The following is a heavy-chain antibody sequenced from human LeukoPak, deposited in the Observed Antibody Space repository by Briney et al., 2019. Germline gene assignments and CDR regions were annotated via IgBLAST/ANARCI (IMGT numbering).Heavy chain of an antibody. V-gene: IGHV3-30*04. D-gene: IGHD2-15*01. CDR2: ISYDGSNK. J-gene: IGHJ4*02. CDR1: GFTFSSYA. Sequence: GGSLRLSCAASGFTFSSYAMHWVRQAPGKGLEWVAVISYDGSNKYYADSVKGRFTISRDNSKNTLYLQMNSLRAEDTAVYYCARALYIVVVVAATPVDYWGQGTLVTVSS. CDR3: ARALYIVVVVAATPVDY.